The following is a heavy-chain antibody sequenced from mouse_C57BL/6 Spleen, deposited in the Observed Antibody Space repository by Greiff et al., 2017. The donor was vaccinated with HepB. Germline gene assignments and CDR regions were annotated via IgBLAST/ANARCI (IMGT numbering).Heavy chain of an antibody. Sequence: QVQLQQSGTELVKPGASVKLSCKASGYTFTSYWMHWVKQRPGQGLEWIGNINPSNGGTKYNEKFKSKATLTVDKPSSTAYMQLSSLTSEDSAVYYCASPDGYYDAMDYWGQGTSVTVSS. CDR1: GYTFTSYW. J-gene: IGHJ4*01. CDR3: ASPDGYYDAMDY. V-gene: IGHV1-53*01. CDR2: INPSNGGT. D-gene: IGHD2-3*01.